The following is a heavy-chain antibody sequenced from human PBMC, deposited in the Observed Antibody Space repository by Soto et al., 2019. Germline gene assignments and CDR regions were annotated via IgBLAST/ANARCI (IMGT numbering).Heavy chain of an antibody. CDR1: GGSISSGGYY. CDR3: ARSSTSANYFDY. Sequence: QVQLQESGPGLVKPSQTLSLTCTVSGGSISSGGYYWSWIRQHPGKGLEWIGYIYYSGNTYYNPSLKSRVTISVYTSKNQFSLKLNSVTAADTAVYYCARSSTSANYFDYWGQGTLVTVSS. J-gene: IGHJ4*02. V-gene: IGHV4-31*03. D-gene: IGHD2-2*01. CDR2: IYYSGNT.